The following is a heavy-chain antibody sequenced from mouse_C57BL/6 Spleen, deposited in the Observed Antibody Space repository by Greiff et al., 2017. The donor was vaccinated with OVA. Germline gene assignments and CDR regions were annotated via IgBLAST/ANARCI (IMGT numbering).Heavy chain of an antibody. CDR1: GFTFSDYG. Sequence: EVKLMESGGGLVKPGGSLKLSCAASGFTFSDYGMHWVRQAPEKGLEWVAYISSGSSTIYYADTVKGRFTISRDNAKNTLFLQMTSLRSEDTAMYYCARLEGYWGQDTTLTVSS. V-gene: IGHV5-17*01. CDR3: ARLEGY. CDR2: ISSGSSTI. J-gene: IGHJ2*01.